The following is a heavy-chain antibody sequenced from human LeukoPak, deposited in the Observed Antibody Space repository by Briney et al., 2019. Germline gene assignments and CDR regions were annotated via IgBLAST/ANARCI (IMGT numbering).Heavy chain of an antibody. CDR2: ISAYNGNT. Sequence: ASVKVSCKASGYTFTSYGISWVRQAPGQGLEWMGWISAYNGNTNYAQKLQGRVTMTTDTSTSTAYMGLRSLRSDDTAVYYCARKLGYCSGGSCYLCDYWGQGTLVTVSS. J-gene: IGHJ4*02. V-gene: IGHV1-18*01. CDR1: GYTFTSYG. CDR3: ARKLGYCSGGSCYLCDY. D-gene: IGHD2-15*01.